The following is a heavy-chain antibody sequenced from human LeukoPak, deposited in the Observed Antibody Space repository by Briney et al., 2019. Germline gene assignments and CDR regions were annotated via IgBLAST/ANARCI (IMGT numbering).Heavy chain of an antibody. CDR3: ARDSVGTVGSTGRMGY. V-gene: IGHV4-4*02. CDR1: GGSISSSNW. CDR2: IYHSGST. J-gene: IGHJ4*02. D-gene: IGHD1-26*01. Sequence: SGTLSLTCAVSGGSISSSNWWSWVRQPPGKGLEWIGEIYHSGSTNYNPSLKSRVTISVDKSKNQFSLKLSSVTAADTAVYYCARDSVGTVGSTGRMGYWGQGTLVTVSS.